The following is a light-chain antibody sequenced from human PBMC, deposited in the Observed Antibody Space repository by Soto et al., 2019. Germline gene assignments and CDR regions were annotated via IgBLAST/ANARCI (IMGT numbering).Light chain of an antibody. CDR3: VSFAGGTYV. J-gene: IGLJ1*01. CDR2: DVN. V-gene: IGLV2-8*01. CDR1: SSDVGAYIF. Sequence: QSALTQPPSASGSPGQSVTISCTGTSSDVGAYIFVSWYQQHPGKAPKLMVHDVNRRPPGVPDRFFGSKSGNTASLTVSGLQAEDEADYYCVSFAGGTYVFGTGTKVTVL.